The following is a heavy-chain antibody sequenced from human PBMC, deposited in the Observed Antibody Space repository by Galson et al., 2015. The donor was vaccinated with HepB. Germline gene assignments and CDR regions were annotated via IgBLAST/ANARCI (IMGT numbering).Heavy chain of an antibody. CDR1: LGTFSSYA. CDR2: LIPIFGTA. J-gene: IGHJ4*02. CDR3: AVETAMVRPVDY. V-gene: IGHV1-69*13. D-gene: IGHD5-18*01. Sequence: SVKVSCKASLGTFSSYAISWVRQAPGQGLEWMGLLIPIFGTANYAQKFQGRVTITADESTSTAYMELSSLRSEDTAVYYRAVETAMVRPVDYWGQGTLVTVSS.